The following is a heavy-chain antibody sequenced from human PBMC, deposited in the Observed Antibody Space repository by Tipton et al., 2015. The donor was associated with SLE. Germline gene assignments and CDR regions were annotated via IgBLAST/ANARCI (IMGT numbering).Heavy chain of an antibody. CDR3: ARGGGETGYYMDV. Sequence: TLSLTCTVSGVSINGGGYYWSWIRQHPGKGLEWIGHIYYSGNTHYNSSLKSRLTISVDTSKNQFSLTLSSVTAADTAVHYCARGGGETGYYMDVWGKGTTVTVSS. CDR2: IYYSGNT. D-gene: IGHD3-10*01. CDR1: GVSINGGGYY. V-gene: IGHV4-31*03. J-gene: IGHJ6*03.